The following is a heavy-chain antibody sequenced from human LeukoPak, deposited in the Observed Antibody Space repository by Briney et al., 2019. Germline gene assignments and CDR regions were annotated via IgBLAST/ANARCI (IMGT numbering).Heavy chain of an antibody. V-gene: IGHV3-48*04. Sequence: GGSLRLSCAASRFTFGTYGMNWFRQAPGRGLEWLSYINSVGGTTFYADSVKGRLTISRDNANNTLYLQMNSLRAEDAATYYCARTHMYGDYGEDIWGHGTVVAVSS. CDR3: ARTHMYGDYGEDI. CDR1: RFTFGTYG. CDR2: INSVGGTT. D-gene: IGHD4-17*01. J-gene: IGHJ3*02.